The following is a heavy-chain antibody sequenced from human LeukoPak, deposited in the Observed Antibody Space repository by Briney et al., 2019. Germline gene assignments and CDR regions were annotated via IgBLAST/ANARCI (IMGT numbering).Heavy chain of an antibody. Sequence: PGGSLRLSCAASGFTFSNYEMNWVRQAPGKGLEWVSYISGSGSSIYYADSVKGRFTISRDNAKNSLYLQMNSLRAEDTAVYYCARDNYYYGMDVWGQGTSVTVSS. CDR2: ISGSGSSI. J-gene: IGHJ6*02. V-gene: IGHV3-48*03. CDR3: ARDNYYYGMDV. CDR1: GFTFSNYE.